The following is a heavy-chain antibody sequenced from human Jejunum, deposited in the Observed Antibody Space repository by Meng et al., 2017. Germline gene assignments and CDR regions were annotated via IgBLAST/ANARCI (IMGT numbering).Heavy chain of an antibody. CDR1: GVSLSSNHW. CDR2: MYHGGST. Sequence: QVRLSESGPGLVKPSGTLSLTCAVSGVSLSSNHWWSWVRQPPGKGLEWIGEMYHGGSTNYNPSLKSRVNISVDKSKNQFSLKLTSVTAADTGVYYCSNYVWGSPPTGVLSWGQGTLVTVSS. V-gene: IGHV4-4*02. D-gene: IGHD3-16*01. CDR3: SNYVWGSPPTGVLS. J-gene: IGHJ5*02.